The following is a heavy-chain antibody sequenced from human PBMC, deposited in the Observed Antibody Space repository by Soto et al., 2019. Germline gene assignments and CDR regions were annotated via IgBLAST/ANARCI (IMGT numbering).Heavy chain of an antibody. CDR1: GGSFSGYY. Sequence: PSETLSLTCAVYGGSFSGYYWSWIRQPPGKGLEWIGEINHSGSTNYNPSLKSRVTISVDTSKNQFSLKLSSVTAADTAVYYCARGQGGMLHNYYYYGMDVWGQGTTVTVSS. CDR2: INHSGST. J-gene: IGHJ6*02. D-gene: IGHD2-15*01. CDR3: ARGQGGMLHNYYYYGMDV. V-gene: IGHV4-34*01.